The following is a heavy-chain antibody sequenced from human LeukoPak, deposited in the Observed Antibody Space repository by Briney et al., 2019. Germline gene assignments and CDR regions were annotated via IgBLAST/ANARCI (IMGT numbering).Heavy chain of an antibody. CDR3: ARGRRILVEDTNAGDYFDY. CDR1: GYDFTSYA. Sequence: ASVKVSCKASGYDFTSYAMHWVRQAPGQRLEWMGWINAGNGNTKYSQKFQDRVTMTRDTSISTAYMELSRLRSDDTAVYYCARGRRILVEDTNAGDYFDYWGQGTLVTVSS. D-gene: IGHD1-26*01. CDR2: INAGNGNT. V-gene: IGHV1-3*01. J-gene: IGHJ4*02.